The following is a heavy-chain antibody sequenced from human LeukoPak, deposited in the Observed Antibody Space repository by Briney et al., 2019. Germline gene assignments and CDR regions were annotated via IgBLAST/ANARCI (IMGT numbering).Heavy chain of an antibody. CDR3: AMDIAAAGATYAPTNWFDP. Sequence: ASVKVSCKASGYTFTSYDINWVRQATGQGLERMGWMNPNSGNTGYAQKFQGRVTMTRNTSISTAYMELSSLRSEDTAVYYCAMDIAAAGATYAPTNWFDPWGQGTLVTVSS. CDR1: GYTFTSYD. V-gene: IGHV1-8*01. D-gene: IGHD6-13*01. J-gene: IGHJ5*02. CDR2: MNPNSGNT.